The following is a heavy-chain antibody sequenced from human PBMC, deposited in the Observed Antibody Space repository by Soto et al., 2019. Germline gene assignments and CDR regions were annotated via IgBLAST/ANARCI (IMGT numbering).Heavy chain of an antibody. D-gene: IGHD3-22*01. J-gene: IGHJ4*02. CDR2: IYYSGST. V-gene: IGHV4-59*01. CDR1: GGSISSYY. CDR3: ARGHYYDSSGYYSG. Sequence: SETLSLTCTVSGGSISSYYWSWIRQPPGKGLEWIGYIYYSGSTNYNPSLKSRVTISVDTSKNQFSLRLSSVTAADTAVYYCARGHYYDSSGYYSGWGQGTRVTVSS.